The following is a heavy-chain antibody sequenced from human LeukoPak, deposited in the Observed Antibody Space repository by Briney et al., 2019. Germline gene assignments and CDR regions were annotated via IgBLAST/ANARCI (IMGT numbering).Heavy chain of an antibody. Sequence: SETLSLTCTVSGGSISSYYWSWIRQPPGKGLEWIGYIYYSGSTNYNPSLKSRVTISVDTSKNQFSLKLSSVTAADTAVYYCAREGGATIIFDYWGQGTLVTVSS. J-gene: IGHJ4*02. D-gene: IGHD5-12*01. CDR1: GGSISSYY. CDR2: IYYSGST. CDR3: AREGGATIIFDY. V-gene: IGHV4-59*01.